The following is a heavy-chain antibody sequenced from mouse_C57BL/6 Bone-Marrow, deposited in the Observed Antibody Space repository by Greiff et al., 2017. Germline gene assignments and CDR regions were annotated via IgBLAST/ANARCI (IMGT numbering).Heavy chain of an antibody. V-gene: IGHV1-69*01. CDR1: GYTFTSYW. J-gene: IGHJ2*01. CDR2: IDPSDSYT. CDR3: ARDDYDYFDY. D-gene: IGHD2-4*01. Sequence: VQLQQPGAELVMPGASVKLSCKASGYTFTSYWMHWVKQRPGQGLKWIGEIDPSDSYTNYNQKFKGKSTLTVGKSSSTAYMQLSSLTSEDSAVYYCARDDYDYFDYWGQGTTLTVSS.